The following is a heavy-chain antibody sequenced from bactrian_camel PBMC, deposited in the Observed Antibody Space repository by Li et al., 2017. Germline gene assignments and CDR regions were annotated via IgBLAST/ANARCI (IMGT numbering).Heavy chain of an antibody. D-gene: IGHD1*01. CDR2: MSPARST. CDR3: AQDAGWGSNIDCGRAWYQYNY. Sequence: HVQLVESGGGSVQAGGSLRLSCVASGYSYRAYYKSYCMAWFRQVPGKEREAVAVMSPARSTMYADSVKGRFTISQDSAKNTLYLQMDSLKPDDTAIYSCAQDAGWGSNIDCGRAWYQYNYWGQGTQVTVS. CDR1: GYSYRAYYKSYC. J-gene: IGHJ4*01. V-gene: IGHV3S53*01.